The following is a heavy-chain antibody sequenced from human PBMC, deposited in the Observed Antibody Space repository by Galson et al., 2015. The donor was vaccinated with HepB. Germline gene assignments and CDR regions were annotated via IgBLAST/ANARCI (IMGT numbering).Heavy chain of an antibody. J-gene: IGHJ4*02. D-gene: IGHD5-24*01. CDR2: INPNSGGT. CDR1: GYTFTGYY. Sequence: SVKVSCKASGYTFTGYYMHWVRQAPGQGLEWMGRINPNSGGTNYAQKFQGRVTMTRDTSISTAYMELSRLRSDDTVVYYCARSSSRDGSHFDYWGQGTLVTVSS. V-gene: IGHV1-2*05. CDR3: ARSSSRDGSHFDY.